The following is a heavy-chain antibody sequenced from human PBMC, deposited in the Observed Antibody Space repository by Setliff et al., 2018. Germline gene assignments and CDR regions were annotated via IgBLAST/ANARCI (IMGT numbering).Heavy chain of an antibody. CDR3: VREGVDTRSSTDYRCYMDV. J-gene: IGHJ6*03. V-gene: IGHV1-69*05. D-gene: IGHD5-18*01. Sequence: VKVSCKASGDTFRSYGISWVRQAPGQGLEWMGGTIPMFGSTSYAQKFQGRFTIITDESTTTAYMELSSLGSEDTAVYYCVREGVDTRSSTDYRCYMDVWGKGTTVTVSS. CDR1: GDTFRSYG. CDR2: TIPMFGST.